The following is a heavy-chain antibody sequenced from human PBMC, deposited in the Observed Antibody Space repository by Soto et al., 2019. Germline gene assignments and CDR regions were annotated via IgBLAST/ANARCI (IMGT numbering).Heavy chain of an antibody. CDR3: ARGTRRCSSTSCYYYYYYYMDV. J-gene: IGHJ6*03. CDR1: GGSFSGYY. V-gene: IGHV4-34*01. D-gene: IGHD2-2*01. CDR2: INHSGST. Sequence: SETLSLTCAVYGGSFSGYYWSWIRQPPGKGLEWIGEINHSGSTNYNPSLKSRVTISVDTSKNQFSLKLSSVTAADTAVYYCARGTRRCSSTSCYYYYYYYMDVWGKGTTVTVSS.